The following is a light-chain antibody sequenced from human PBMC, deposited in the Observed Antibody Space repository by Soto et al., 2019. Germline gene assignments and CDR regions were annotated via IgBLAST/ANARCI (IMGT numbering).Light chain of an antibody. CDR2: DAS. CDR1: QSVSSY. CDR3: QQYNSWLWT. Sequence: EIVLTQSPCTLSLSPGERATLSCRASQSVSSYYLAWYQQKPGQAPRLLIYDASTRATGVPARFSGSGSGTEFTLIISSLQSEDSAVYYCQQYNSWLWTFGQGTKVDIK. V-gene: IGKV3-15*01. J-gene: IGKJ1*01.